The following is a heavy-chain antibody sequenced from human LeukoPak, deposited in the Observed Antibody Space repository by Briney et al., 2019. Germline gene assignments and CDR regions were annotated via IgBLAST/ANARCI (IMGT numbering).Heavy chain of an antibody. J-gene: IGHJ4*02. CDR2: ISRDGSYK. CDR3: AKDREARSGSWPYY. V-gene: IGHV3-30*18. CDR1: GFTFSSYG. Sequence: PGGSLRLSCAASGFTFSSYGMHWVRQAPGKGLEWVAVISRDGSYKYHADSVKGRFTISRDNSKNTLYLQMNGLRAEDTAVYYCAKDREARSGSWPYYWGQGTLVTVSS. D-gene: IGHD6-13*01.